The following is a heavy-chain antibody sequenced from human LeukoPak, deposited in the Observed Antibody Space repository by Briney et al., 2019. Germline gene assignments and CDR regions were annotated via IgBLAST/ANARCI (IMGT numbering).Heavy chain of an antibody. J-gene: IGHJ3*02. CDR3: ARDANWGFDALDI. V-gene: IGHV3-66*01. CDR1: GVTASSNH. CDR2: IYSGGCT. D-gene: IGHD7-27*01. Sequence: GGTLRLSCAVSGVTASSNHMSWVPQAPGEGLEWVSAIYSGGCTYYADSVKGRFTLSRDISKNTLYLQMNSLRAEDTAVYYCARDANWGFDALDIWGQGTMVTVSS.